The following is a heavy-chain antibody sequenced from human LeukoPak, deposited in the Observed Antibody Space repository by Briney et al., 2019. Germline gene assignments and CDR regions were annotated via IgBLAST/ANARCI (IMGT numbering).Heavy chain of an antibody. CDR1: GGSISSYY. CDR3: AREGYYDSSGYTVIDY. J-gene: IGHJ4*02. D-gene: IGHD3-22*01. CDR2: IYTSGRT. Sequence: PSETLSLTCTVSGGSISSYYWSWIRQPAGEGREWIGRIYTSGRTNYNPSLKSRVTMSVDTSKNQFSLKLSSVTAADTAVYFRAREGYYDSSGYTVIDYWGQGTLVTVSS. V-gene: IGHV4-4*07.